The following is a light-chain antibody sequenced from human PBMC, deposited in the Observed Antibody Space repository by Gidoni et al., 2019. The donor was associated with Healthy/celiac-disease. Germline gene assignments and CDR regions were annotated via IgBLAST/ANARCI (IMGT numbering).Light chain of an antibody. J-gene: IGKJ4*01. Sequence: DIVMTQSPDSLSVSLGERATINCTSSQSVLYSSNNKNYLAWYQQKPGQTPKLLIYWASTRESGVPDRCSGSGSGTDFTLTISSLQAEDVAVYYCQQYYSTLTFGGGTKVEIK. CDR2: WAS. CDR3: QQYYSTLT. V-gene: IGKV4-1*01. CDR1: QSVLYSSNNKNY.